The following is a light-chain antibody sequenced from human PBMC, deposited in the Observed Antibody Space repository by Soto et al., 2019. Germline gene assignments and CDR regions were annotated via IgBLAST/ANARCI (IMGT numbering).Light chain of an antibody. CDR3: QQYNSYSLLT. CDR1: QNINSW. V-gene: IGKV1-5*03. CDR2: KAS. J-gene: IGKJ4*01. Sequence: DIQMTQSPSTLSASVGDRVTITCRASQNINSWLAWYQQKPGKAPKLLIYKASSLQSGVPSRFSGSGSGTDFPLPLSFLQPREFSTYYCQQYNSYSLLTFGGGTKVDIK.